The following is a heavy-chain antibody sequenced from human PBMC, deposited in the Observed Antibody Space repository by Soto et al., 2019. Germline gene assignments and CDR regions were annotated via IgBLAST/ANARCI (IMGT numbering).Heavy chain of an antibody. CDR2: ISSSSSTI. J-gene: IGHJ6*02. CDR3: ARDISRVGATSYHNYGMDV. Sequence: GGSLRLSCAASGFTFSSYSMNWVRQAPGKGLEWVSYISSSSSTIYYADSVKGRFTISRDNAKNSLYLQMNSLRDEDTAVYYCARDISRVGATSYHNYGMDVWGQGTTVTVSS. D-gene: IGHD1-26*01. CDR1: GFTFSSYS. V-gene: IGHV3-48*02.